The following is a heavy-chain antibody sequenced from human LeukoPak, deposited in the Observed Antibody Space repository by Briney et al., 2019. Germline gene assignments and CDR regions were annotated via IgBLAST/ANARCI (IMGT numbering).Heavy chain of an antibody. J-gene: IGHJ4*02. V-gene: IGHV3-15*07. Sequence: PGRSLRLSCAASGFIFSNDAMHWVRQAPGKGLEWVGRIKSKTDGGTTDYAAPVKGRFTISRDDSKNTLYLQMNSLKTEDTAVYYCSTTYYYDSSEGYWGQGTLVTVSS. CDR2: IKSKTDGGTT. CDR1: GFIFSNDA. D-gene: IGHD3-22*01. CDR3: STTYYYDSSEGY.